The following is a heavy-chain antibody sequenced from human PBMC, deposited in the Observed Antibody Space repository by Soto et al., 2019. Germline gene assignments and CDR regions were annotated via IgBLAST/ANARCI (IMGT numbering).Heavy chain of an antibody. CDR1: GFILSHPW. Sequence: TGGSLRLSCVASGFILSHPWMTWVRQAAGKGLEWVGRIKSKTDGGTADYAAPVKGRATISRDDSKNTVYLQMNSLKTEDTAVYYCTTGIYYDILTGYHNVAYWGQGALVTVSS. D-gene: IGHD3-9*01. V-gene: IGHV3-15*01. J-gene: IGHJ4*02. CDR2: IKSKTDGGTA. CDR3: TTGIYYDILTGYHNVAY.